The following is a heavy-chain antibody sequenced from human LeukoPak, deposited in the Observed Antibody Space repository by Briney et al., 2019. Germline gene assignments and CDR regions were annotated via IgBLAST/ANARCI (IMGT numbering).Heavy chain of an antibody. CDR1: GFSLSTSGVG. Sequence: EPGPTLVKPTQTLTLTCTFSGFSLSTSGVGVGWIRQPPGKALEWLALIYWDDDKRYSPSLKSRLTITKDTSKNQVVLTMTNMDPVDTATYYCARSVVAATYFDYWGQGTLVTVSS. CDR2: IYWDDDK. V-gene: IGHV2-5*02. D-gene: IGHD2-15*01. J-gene: IGHJ4*02. CDR3: ARSVVAATYFDY.